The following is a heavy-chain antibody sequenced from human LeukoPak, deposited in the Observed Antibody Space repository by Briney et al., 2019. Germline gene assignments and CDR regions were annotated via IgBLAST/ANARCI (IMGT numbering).Heavy chain of an antibody. CDR2: IQQDGNEK. CDR3: AKDLNYGDLFDS. D-gene: IGHD4-17*01. Sequence: GGSLRLSCAASGFTFSTHWMSWVRQAPGKGLEWVANIQQDGNEKYYVDSVKGRFTISRDNAKNSLYLQMNSLRPEDTAVYYCAKDLNYGDLFDSWGQGTLVTVSS. CDR1: GFTFSTHW. V-gene: IGHV3-7*01. J-gene: IGHJ4*02.